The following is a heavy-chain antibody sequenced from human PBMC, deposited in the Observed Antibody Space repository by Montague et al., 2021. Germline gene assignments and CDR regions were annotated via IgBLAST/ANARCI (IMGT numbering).Heavy chain of an antibody. CDR1: GGSISSSPFY. J-gene: IGHJ4*02. CDR2: NYYRGDT. D-gene: IGHD3-10*01. CDR3: ARAGPRTYGGDSLDY. V-gene: IGHV4-39*01. Sequence: SETLSLTCTVSGGSISSSPFYWGWIRQSPGKGLEWIGSNYYRGDTYYNPSLKSRVSLSIYTSKNQFSLKINSVTAADTAVYYCARAGPRTYGGDSLDYWGQGALVTVSS.